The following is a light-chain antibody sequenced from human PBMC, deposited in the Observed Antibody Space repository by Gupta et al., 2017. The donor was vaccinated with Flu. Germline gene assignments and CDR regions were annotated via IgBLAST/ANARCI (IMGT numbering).Light chain of an antibody. V-gene: IGLV3-19*01. CDR1: SIRETY. Sequence: KVKITGQEASIRETYASWYQQKAGQAPCLVIYGKNIRLGGCPARFSGSSSGCTAALTSTGAQADAEADYYCAARDSTDNHQEVFDGGTKLSVL. CDR3: AARDSTDNHQEV. CDR2: GKN. J-gene: IGLJ2*01.